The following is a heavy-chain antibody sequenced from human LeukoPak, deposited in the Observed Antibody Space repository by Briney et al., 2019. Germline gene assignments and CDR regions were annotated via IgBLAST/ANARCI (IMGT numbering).Heavy chain of an antibody. CDR1: GFTFSSNR. CDR2: IYQHGSEE. CDR3: AREATFGYHYFDY. Sequence: GGSLRLSCAVSGFTFSSNRMSWVRQAPGKRLEGLANIYQHGSEEHYVDSVKGRFTISRDNAKNSLYLQMDSLRAEDTAMYYCAREATFGYHYFDYWGQGTLVTVSS. J-gene: IGHJ4*02. D-gene: IGHD3-16*01. V-gene: IGHV3-7*01.